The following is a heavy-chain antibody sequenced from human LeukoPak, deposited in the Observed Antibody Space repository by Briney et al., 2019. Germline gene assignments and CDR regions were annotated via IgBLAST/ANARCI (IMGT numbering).Heavy chain of an antibody. Sequence: GASVKVSCKASGYTFTGYYMHWVRQAPGQGLEWMGWINPNSGGTNYAQKFQGRVTMTRDTSISTAYMELSRLRSDDTAVYYCARTWWVVVVPAAPPDYYYGMDVWGQGTTVTVSS. CDR2: INPNSGGT. D-gene: IGHD2-2*01. CDR1: GYTFTGYY. CDR3: ARTWWVVVVPAAPPDYYYGMDV. J-gene: IGHJ6*02. V-gene: IGHV1-2*02.